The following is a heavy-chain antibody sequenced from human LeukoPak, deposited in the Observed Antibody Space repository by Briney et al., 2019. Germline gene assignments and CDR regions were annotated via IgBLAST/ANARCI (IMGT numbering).Heavy chain of an antibody. CDR1: GFTVSSNY. D-gene: IGHD3-22*01. J-gene: IGHJ4*02. V-gene: IGHV3-66*01. Sequence: PGGSLRLSWAASGFTVSSNYMSWVRQAPGKGLEWVSAIYTGGSTYYAGSVKGRFTISRDNSKNMLYLQMNSLRAEDTAVYYCARNLYYYDSSGYYYYWGQGTLVTVSS. CDR3: ARNLYYYDSSGYYYY. CDR2: IYTGGST.